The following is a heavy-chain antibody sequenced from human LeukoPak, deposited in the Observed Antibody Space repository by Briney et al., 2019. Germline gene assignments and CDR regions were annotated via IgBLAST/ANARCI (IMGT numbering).Heavy chain of an antibody. D-gene: IGHD6-19*01. Sequence: ASVKVSCKASGYTFTGYYMHWVRQAPGQGLEWMGWINPNSGGTNYAQTFQGRVTMTRDTSISTAYMELSRLRSDDTAVYYCARYPIAVADDYWGQGTLVTVSS. CDR1: GYTFTGYY. V-gene: IGHV1-2*02. CDR3: ARYPIAVADDY. CDR2: INPNSGGT. J-gene: IGHJ4*02.